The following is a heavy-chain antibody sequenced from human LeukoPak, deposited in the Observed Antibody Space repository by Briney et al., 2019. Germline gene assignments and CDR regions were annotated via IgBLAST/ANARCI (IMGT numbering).Heavy chain of an antibody. D-gene: IGHD3-22*01. CDR1: GGTFSSYA. CDR2: NIPIFGTA. V-gene: IGHV1-69*05. CDR3: ASCFYDSSGYYYYFDY. J-gene: IGHJ4*02. Sequence: GASVKVSCKASGGTFSSYAISWVRQAPGQGLEWMGGNIPIFGTANYAQKFQGRVTITTDESTSTAYMELSSLRSEDTAVYYCASCFYDSSGYYYYFDYWGQGTLVTVSS.